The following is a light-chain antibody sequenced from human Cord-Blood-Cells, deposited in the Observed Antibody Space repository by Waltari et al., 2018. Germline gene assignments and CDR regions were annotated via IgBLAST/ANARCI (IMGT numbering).Light chain of an antibody. V-gene: IGKV1-39*01. Sequence: DIQMTQSPSSLSASVGARVTITCRASQSISSYLNWYQQKPGKAPKLLIYAASSLQSGVPSRFSCSGSGTDFTLTISSLQPEDFATYYCQQSYSTLITFGQGTRLEIK. CDR1: QSISSY. CDR3: QQSYSTLIT. CDR2: AAS. J-gene: IGKJ5*01.